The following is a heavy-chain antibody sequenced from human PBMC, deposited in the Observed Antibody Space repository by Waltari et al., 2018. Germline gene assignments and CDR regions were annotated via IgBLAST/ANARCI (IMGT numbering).Heavy chain of an antibody. CDR1: GFPFSKAW. J-gene: IGHJ3*01. V-gene: IGHV3-15*01. D-gene: IGHD5-18*01. CDR3: LFVDTALIIPDVFDL. CDR2: IKSTVDGGTT. Sequence: EVQLVESGGGLVKPGGSLRLSCSASGFPFSKAWMNWMRQAPGKGLDWVGRIKSTVDGGTTDYAAPVQGRFTISRDDSKNTLYLQMSSLRTEDTAVYYCLFVDTALIIPDVFDLWGQGTLVTVSS.